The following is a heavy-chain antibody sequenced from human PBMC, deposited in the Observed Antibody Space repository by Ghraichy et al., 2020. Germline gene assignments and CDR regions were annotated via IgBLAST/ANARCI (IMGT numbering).Heavy chain of an antibody. D-gene: IGHD2-15*01. CDR3: ASGDSIYCSGVDCYWGDH. CDR2: ITGDGSTT. J-gene: IGHJ4*02. Sequence: GGSLRLSCAASGFSFSTHWMHWVRQAPGKGLVWVSHITGDGSTTTYADSVQGRFTVSRDNAKNTVYLQMNSLSAEDTAVYYCASGDSIYCSGVDCYWGDHWGQGTLVTVSS. V-gene: IGHV3-74*01. CDR1: GFSFSTHW.